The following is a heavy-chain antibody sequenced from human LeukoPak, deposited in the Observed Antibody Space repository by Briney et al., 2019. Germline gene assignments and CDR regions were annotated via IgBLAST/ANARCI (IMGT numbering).Heavy chain of an antibody. CDR3: ARAYGGLIDY. Sequence: GGSLRLSCEASGFTLNSYIMHWVRQAPGKGLEWVALISFDGRDKQYADSVRGRFTISKDNSKNTLYLQMNSLSGDDTSMYFCARAYGGLIDYWGQGTLVTVSS. V-gene: IGHV3-30*04. CDR2: ISFDGRDK. CDR1: GFTLNSYI. J-gene: IGHJ4*02. D-gene: IGHD3-16*01.